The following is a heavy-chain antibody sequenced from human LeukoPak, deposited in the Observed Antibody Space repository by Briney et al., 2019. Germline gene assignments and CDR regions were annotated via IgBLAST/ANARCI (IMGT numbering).Heavy chain of an antibody. CDR3: ARDGGGDRYSGSYYYYYYYMDV. D-gene: IGHD1-26*01. Sequence: ASVKVSCKASGYTSTSYYMHWVRQAPGQGLEWMGIINPSGGSTSYAQKFQGRVTMTRDTSTSTVYMELSSLRSEDTAVYYCARDGGGDRYSGSYYYYYYYMDVWGKGTTVTVSS. V-gene: IGHV1-46*01. CDR1: GYTSTSYY. CDR2: INPSGGST. J-gene: IGHJ6*03.